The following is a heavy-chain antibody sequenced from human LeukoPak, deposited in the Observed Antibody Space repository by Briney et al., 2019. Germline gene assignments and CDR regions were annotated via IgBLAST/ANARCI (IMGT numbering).Heavy chain of an antibody. CDR1: GGSFSGYY. J-gene: IGHJ5*02. V-gene: IGHV4-34*01. CDR3: ARGSNYYDSGKGWFDP. D-gene: IGHD3-10*01. Sequence: SETLSLTCAVYGGSFSGYYWSWIRQPPGKGLEWIGEINHSGSTNYNPSLKSRVTMSVDTSKNQFSLKLSSVTAADTAVYYCARGSNYYDSGKGWFDPWGQGTLVTVSS. CDR2: INHSGST.